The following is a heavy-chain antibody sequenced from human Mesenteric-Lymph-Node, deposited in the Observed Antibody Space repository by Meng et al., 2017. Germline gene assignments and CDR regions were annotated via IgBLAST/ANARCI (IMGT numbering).Heavy chain of an antibody. CDR3: ASISGDRRPYWYFDL. Sequence: GESLKISCAASGFTFSSYWMSWVRQAPGKGLEWVANIKQDGSEKYYVDSVKGRFTISRDNAKNSMYLQMNSLRAEDTAVYYCASISGDRRPYWYFDLWGRGTLVTVSS. CDR2: IKQDGSEK. J-gene: IGHJ2*01. D-gene: IGHD2-21*01. V-gene: IGHV3-7*01. CDR1: GFTFSSYW.